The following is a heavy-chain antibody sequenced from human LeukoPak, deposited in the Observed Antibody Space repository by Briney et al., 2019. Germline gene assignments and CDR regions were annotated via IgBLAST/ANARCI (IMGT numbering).Heavy chain of an antibody. J-gene: IGHJ3*02. D-gene: IGHD3-9*01. CDR2: IYYSGST. CDR1: GGSISSSSYY. Sequence: SETLSLTCTVSGGSISSSSYYWGWIRQPPGKGLEWIGSIYYSGSTYYNPSLKSRVTMSVDTSKNQFSLKLSSVTAADTAVYYCASSFEVVRGGDAFHIWGQGTMVTVSS. CDR3: ASSFEVVRGGDAFHI. V-gene: IGHV4-39*07.